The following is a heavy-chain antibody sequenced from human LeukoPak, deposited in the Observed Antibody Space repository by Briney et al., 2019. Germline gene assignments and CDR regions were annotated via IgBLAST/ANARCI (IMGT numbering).Heavy chain of an antibody. V-gene: IGHV3-33*06. J-gene: IGHJ4*02. Sequence: GGSLRLSCAASGFTFSSYGMHWVRQAPGKGLEWVAVIWYDGSNKYYADSVKGRFTISRDNSKNTLYLQMNSLRAEDTAVYYCAKVALPDSSGYYGGDYYFDYWGQGTLVTVSS. CDR1: GFTFSSYG. D-gene: IGHD3-22*01. CDR2: IWYDGSNK. CDR3: AKVALPDSSGYYGGDYYFDY.